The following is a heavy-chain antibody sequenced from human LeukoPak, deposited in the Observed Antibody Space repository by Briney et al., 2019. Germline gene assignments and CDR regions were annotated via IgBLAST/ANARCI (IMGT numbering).Heavy chain of an antibody. V-gene: IGHV1-69*04. CDR2: IIPILGIA. J-gene: IGHJ4*02. Sequence: ASVKVSCKASGYTFTSYGISWVRQAPGQGLGWMGRIIPILGIANYAQKFQGRVTITADKSTSTAYMELSSLRSEDTAVYYCARDNPRDFWSNFDYWGQGTLVTVSS. CDR3: ARDNPRDFWSNFDY. CDR1: GYTFTSYG. D-gene: IGHD3-3*01.